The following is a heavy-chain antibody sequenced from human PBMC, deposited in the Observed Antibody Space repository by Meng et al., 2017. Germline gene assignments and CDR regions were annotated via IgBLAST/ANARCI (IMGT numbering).Heavy chain of an antibody. CDR1: GYTFTSYD. CDR3: ARGPEGPPYYDFWSGYYTAVDAFDI. Sequence: ASVKVSCKASGYTFTSYDINWVRQATGQGIEWMGWMNPNSGNTGYAQKFQGGVTMTRNTSISTAYMELSSLRSEDTAVYYCARGPEGPPYYDFWSGYYTAVDAFDIWGQGTMVTVSS. CDR2: MNPNSGNT. J-gene: IGHJ3*02. D-gene: IGHD3-3*01. V-gene: IGHV1-8*01.